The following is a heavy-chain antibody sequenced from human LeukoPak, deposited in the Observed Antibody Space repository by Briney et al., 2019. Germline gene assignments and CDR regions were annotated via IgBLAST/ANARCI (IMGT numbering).Heavy chain of an antibody. CDR2: IWFDGRSK. J-gene: IGHJ4*02. Sequence: GGSLRLSCAASGFNFTNYGIHWVRQAPGNGLEWVAVIWFDGRSKDYADSVKGRFTISRDNSKNTLYLQMNSLRAEDTAVYYCAKSVGVVLMVYAFDYWGQGTLVTVSS. CDR3: AKSVGVVLMVYAFDY. CDR1: GFNFTNYG. V-gene: IGHV3-33*06. D-gene: IGHD2-8*01.